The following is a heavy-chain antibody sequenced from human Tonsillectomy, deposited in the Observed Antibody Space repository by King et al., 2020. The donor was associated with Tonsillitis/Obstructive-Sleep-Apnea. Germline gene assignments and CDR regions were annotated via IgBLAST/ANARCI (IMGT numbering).Heavy chain of an antibody. D-gene: IGHD4-17*01. J-gene: IGHJ4*02. CDR1: GYTFISYD. Sequence: QLVQSGAEVKKPGASVKVSCKASGYTFISYDITWVRQAPGQGLEWMGWISDYNGNTKYVQEFQGRVTMTTDTSTSTVYMELRSLSSDVTAVYYCARGYGAPSPFFDFWGQGILVTVSS. CDR3: ARGYGAPSPFFDF. V-gene: IGHV1-18*01. CDR2: ISDYNGNT.